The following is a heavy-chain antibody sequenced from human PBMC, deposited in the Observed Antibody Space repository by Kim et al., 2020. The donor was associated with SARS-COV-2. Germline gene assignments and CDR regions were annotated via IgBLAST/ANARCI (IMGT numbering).Heavy chain of an antibody. V-gene: IGHV3-20*03. Sequence: YADSVKCRLTNSRDNAKNSLYLQMNSLRAEDTALYYCARDLDTAMVTFDYWGQGTLVTVSS. CDR3: ARDLDTAMVTFDY. J-gene: IGHJ4*02. D-gene: IGHD5-18*01.